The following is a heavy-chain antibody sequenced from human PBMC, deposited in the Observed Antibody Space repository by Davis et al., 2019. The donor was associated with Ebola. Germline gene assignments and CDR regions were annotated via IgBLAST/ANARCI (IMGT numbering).Heavy chain of an antibody. V-gene: IGHV1-18*04. CDR1: GYTFTGYG. CDR2: ISTFNGDT. Sequence: AASVKVSCKASGYTFTGYGISWVRQAPGQGLEWMGWISTFNGDTNYAHKLQDRVTMTTDTSTNTAYMELESLRPDDTAVYYCARDHSGYNYFYNGMDVWGRGTTVTVSS. J-gene: IGHJ6*04. CDR3: ARDHSGYNYFYNGMDV. D-gene: IGHD5-24*01.